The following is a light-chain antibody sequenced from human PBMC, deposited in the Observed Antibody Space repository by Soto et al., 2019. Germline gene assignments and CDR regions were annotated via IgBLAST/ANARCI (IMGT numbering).Light chain of an antibody. CDR1: QSIGYS. CDR3: IKKKNWPDTT. CDR2: GAS. V-gene: IGKV3-15*01. Sequence: EMVMTQSPATLSVSPGEGATLSCRATQSIGYSLAWYQKKPGQAPRILIYGASTRVTGIPVRFTGSGSGTEFTITITSLKFEYFAVYYCIKKKNWPDTTFDQGTK. J-gene: IGKJ2*01.